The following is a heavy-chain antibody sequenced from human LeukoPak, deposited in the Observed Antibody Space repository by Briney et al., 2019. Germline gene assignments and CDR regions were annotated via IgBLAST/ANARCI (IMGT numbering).Heavy chain of an antibody. CDR1: GGSISSYY. Sequence: SETLSLTCTVSGGSISSYYWSWIRQPPGKGLEWIGYIYYSGSTNYNPSLKSRVTISVDTSKNRFSLKLSSVTAADTAVYYCAREMGYSSGWGPTNWFDPWGQGTLVTVSS. D-gene: IGHD6-19*01. CDR2: IYYSGST. V-gene: IGHV4-59*01. J-gene: IGHJ5*02. CDR3: AREMGYSSGWGPTNWFDP.